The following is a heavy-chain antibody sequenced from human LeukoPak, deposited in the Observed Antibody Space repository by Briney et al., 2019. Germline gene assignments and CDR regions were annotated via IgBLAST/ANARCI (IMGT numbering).Heavy chain of an antibody. CDR1: GFAFSNYD. D-gene: IGHD3-10*01. CDR3: AKRGSYFGGFDY. V-gene: IGHV3-23*01. CDR2: ITGTGGST. Sequence: GGSLRLSCAASGFAFSNYDMSWVRQAPGKGLEWVSAITGTGGSTYYADSVKGRFTISRDNSKNTLSLQMDSLRVEDTALYYCAKRGSYFGGFDYWGQGTLPTVPS. J-gene: IGHJ4*02.